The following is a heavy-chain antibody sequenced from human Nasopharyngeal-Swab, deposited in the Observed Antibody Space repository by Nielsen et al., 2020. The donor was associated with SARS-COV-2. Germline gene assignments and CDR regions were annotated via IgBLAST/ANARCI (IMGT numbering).Heavy chain of an antibody. CDR3: ASDLSGRDDF. CDR2: TDEYGITI. D-gene: IGHD6-19*01. Sequence: GGSLRLSCVASGFTFSNYWMHWVRQAPGKGLVWVSRTDEYGITINYVDSVKGRFAISRDNAKNTLYLQMNSLRADDTAMYYCASDLSGRDDFWGQGTLVTVAS. CDR1: GFTFSNYW. V-gene: IGHV3-74*01. J-gene: IGHJ4*02.